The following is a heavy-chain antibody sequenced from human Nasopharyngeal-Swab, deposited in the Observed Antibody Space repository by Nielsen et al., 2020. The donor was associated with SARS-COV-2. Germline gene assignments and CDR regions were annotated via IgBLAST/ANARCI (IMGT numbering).Heavy chain of an antibody. CDR1: GFTFSSYW. CDR2: IKQDGSEK. J-gene: IGHJ6*02. D-gene: IGHD4-23*01. CDR3: ARWVTFYYSYYGMDV. V-gene: IGHV3-7*03. Sequence: GESLKISCAASGFTFSSYWMSWVRQAPGKGLEWVANIKQDGSEKYYVDSVKGRFTISRDNAKNSLYLQMNSLRAEDTAVYYCARWVTFYYSYYGMDVWGQGTTVTVSS.